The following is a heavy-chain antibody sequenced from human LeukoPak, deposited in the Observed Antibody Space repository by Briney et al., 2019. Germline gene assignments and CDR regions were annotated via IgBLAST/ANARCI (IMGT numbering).Heavy chain of an antibody. CDR2: IYYSGNT. Sequence: SETLSLTCTVSGVSISSYYWSWIRQPPGKGLEWIGYIYYSGNTNYNPSLKSRVTMSVDTSKNQFSLELSSVTTADTAVYYCARTWAEGPPSYYYGMDVWGQGTTVTVSS. CDR1: GVSISSYY. V-gene: IGHV4-59*01. J-gene: IGHJ6*02. D-gene: IGHD6-19*01. CDR3: ARTWAEGPPSYYYGMDV.